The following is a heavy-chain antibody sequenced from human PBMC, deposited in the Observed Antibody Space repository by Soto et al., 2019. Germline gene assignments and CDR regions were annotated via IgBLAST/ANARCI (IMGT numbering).Heavy chain of an antibody. J-gene: IGHJ4*02. D-gene: IGHD6-19*01. CDR1: GFTFDDYA. Sequence: EVQLVESGGGLVQPGRSLRLSCAASGFTFDDYAMHWVRQAPGKGLEWVSGMSWNSGTIAYADSVKGRFTVSRDNAKNSLYLLMNSLGADDAAVYYCAKDIRRGFSSAWGDWGQGALVTVSS. CDR2: MSWNSGTI. V-gene: IGHV3-9*01. CDR3: AKDIRRGFSSAWGD.